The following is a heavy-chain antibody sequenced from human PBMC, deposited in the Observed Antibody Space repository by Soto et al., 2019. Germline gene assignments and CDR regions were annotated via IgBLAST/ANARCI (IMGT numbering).Heavy chain of an antibody. CDR1: EFTFSPYW. J-gene: IGHJ4*02. Sequence: GSLRLSCAASEFTFSPYWMSWVRQAPGKGLEWVAIIKDDGGDEHYLEAVRGRFTISRDDAKKSLYLAMNSLRVEDTAMYYCAGGSGWISDSWGQGTLVTVSS. CDR2: IKDDGGDE. CDR3: AGGSGWISDS. V-gene: IGHV3-7*05. D-gene: IGHD6-19*01.